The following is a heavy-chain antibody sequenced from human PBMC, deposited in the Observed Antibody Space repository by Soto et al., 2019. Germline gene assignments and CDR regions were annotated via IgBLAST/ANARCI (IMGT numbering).Heavy chain of an antibody. J-gene: IGHJ4*02. V-gene: IGHV1-18*01. CDR3: XXXPXYFDY. CDR1: GYTFTSYG. Sequence: QVQLVQSGAEVKKPGASVKVSCKASGYTFTSYGISWVRQAPGQGLEWMGWISAYNGNTNYAQKLQGRVTMTTDTXXXXXXXXXXXXXXXXXXXXXXXXXPXYFDYWGQGTLVTVSS. CDR2: ISAYNGNT.